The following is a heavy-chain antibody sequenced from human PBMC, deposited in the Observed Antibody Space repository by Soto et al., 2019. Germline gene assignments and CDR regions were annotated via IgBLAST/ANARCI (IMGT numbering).Heavy chain of an antibody. Sequence: SETLSLTCAVYGGSFSGYYWSWIRQPPGKGLEWIGEINHSGSTNYNPSLKSRVTISVDTSKNQFPLKLSSVTAADTAVYYCARATKGDDGSGSYGRFFGMDVWGQGTTVTVSS. CDR3: ARATKGDDGSGSYGRFFGMDV. D-gene: IGHD3-10*01. CDR2: INHSGST. J-gene: IGHJ6*02. CDR1: GGSFSGYY. V-gene: IGHV4-34*01.